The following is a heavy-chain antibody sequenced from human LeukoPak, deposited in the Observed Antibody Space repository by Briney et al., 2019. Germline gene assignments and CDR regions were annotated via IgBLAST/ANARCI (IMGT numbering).Heavy chain of an antibody. D-gene: IGHD1-26*01. Sequence: ASVKVSCTASGYTFTGYYMHWVRQAPGQGLEWMGRINPNSGGTNYAQKFQGRVTMTEDTSTDTAYMELSSLRSEDAAMYYCATAGWGLRLPDAFHIWGQGTMVAVSS. CDR3: ATAGWGLRLPDAFHI. CDR2: INPNSGGT. V-gene: IGHV1-2*06. J-gene: IGHJ3*02. CDR1: GYTFTGYY.